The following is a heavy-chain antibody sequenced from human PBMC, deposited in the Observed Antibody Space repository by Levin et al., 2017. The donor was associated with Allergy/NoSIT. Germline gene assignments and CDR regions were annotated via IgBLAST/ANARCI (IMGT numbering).Heavy chain of an antibody. D-gene: IGHD3-16*01. CDR1: GFSFSDYY. J-gene: IGHJ3*02. V-gene: IGHV3-11*03. CDR3: ARTVWGDAFDI. Sequence: GGSLRLSCAASGFSFSDYYMSWIRQAPGKGLEWVAYISRGSTYTNYADSVQGRFTISRDDATNSVYLQMNSLRAEDAAIYYCARTVWGDAFDIWGQGTMLTVSS. CDR2: ISRGSTYT.